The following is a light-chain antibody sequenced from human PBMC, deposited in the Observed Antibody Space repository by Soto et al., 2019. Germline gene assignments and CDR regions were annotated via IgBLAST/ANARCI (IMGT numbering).Light chain of an antibody. CDR2: EVS. Sequence: QSALTQPASVSGSPGQSITISCTGTSSDVGGYNYVSWYQHHPGKAPKLMIYEVSNRPSGVSNRFSGSKSGNTASLTVSGLQAEDEADYYCSSYTTSSIRIFGTGTKLTVL. CDR3: SSYTTSSIRI. CDR1: SSDVGGYNY. J-gene: IGLJ1*01. V-gene: IGLV2-14*01.